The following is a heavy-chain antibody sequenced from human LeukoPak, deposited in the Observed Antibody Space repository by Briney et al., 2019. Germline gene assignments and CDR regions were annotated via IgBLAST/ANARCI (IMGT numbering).Heavy chain of an antibody. CDR1: GFTFSSYW. CDR2: IKQDGSEK. J-gene: IGHJ4*02. V-gene: IGHV3-7*01. Sequence: XGSLRLSCAASGFTFSSYWMSWVRQAPGKGLEWVANIKQDGSEKYYVDSVKGRFTISRDNAKNSLYLQMNSLRAEDTAVYYCARGSPYSSGWDPFDYWGQGTLVTVSS. D-gene: IGHD6-19*01. CDR3: ARGSPYSSGWDPFDY.